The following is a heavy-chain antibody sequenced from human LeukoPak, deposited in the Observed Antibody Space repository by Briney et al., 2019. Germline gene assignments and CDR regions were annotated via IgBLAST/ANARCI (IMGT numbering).Heavy chain of an antibody. CDR1: GFTVSSYW. CDR3: ARAVWGSFDY. J-gene: IGHJ4*02. CDR2: INSDGSST. V-gene: IGHV3-74*01. D-gene: IGHD7-27*01. Sequence: GGSLRLSCAASGFTVSSYWMHWVRQAPGKGRVWVSRINSDGSSTSYADSVKGRFTISRDNAKNRLYLQMNSLMAEDTAVYYCARAVWGSFDYWGQGTLVTVSS.